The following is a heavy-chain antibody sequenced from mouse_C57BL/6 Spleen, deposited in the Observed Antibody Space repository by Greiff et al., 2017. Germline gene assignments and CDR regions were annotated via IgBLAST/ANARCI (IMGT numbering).Heavy chain of an antibody. J-gene: IGHJ2*01. D-gene: IGHD1-1*01. Sequence: QVQLQQSGAELVRPGASVTLSCKASGYTFTDYEMHWVKQTPVHGLEWIGAIDPETGGTAYNQKFKGKDILTADKSSSTAYMELRSLTSEDSAVYYCTRGYYDYFDYWGQGTTLTVSS. CDR3: TRGYYDYFDY. V-gene: IGHV1-15*01. CDR1: GYTFTDYE. CDR2: IDPETGGT.